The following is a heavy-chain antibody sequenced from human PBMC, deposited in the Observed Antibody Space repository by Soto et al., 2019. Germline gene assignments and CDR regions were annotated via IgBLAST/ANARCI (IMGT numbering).Heavy chain of an antibody. V-gene: IGHV4-30-2*01. CDR1: GGSISSGGYS. CDR3: ARGIVPALRYDYGGNGWFDP. Sequence: SETLSLTCAVSGGSISSGGYSWSWIRQPPGKGLEWIGYIYHSGSTYYNPSLKSRVTISVDRSKNQFSLKLSSVTAADTAGYYCARGIVPALRYDYGGNGWFDPWGQGTLVTVSS. D-gene: IGHD4-17*01. CDR2: IYHSGST. J-gene: IGHJ5*02.